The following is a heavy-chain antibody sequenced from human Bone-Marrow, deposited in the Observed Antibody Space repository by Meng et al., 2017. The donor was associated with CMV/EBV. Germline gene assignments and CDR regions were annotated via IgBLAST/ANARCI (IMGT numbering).Heavy chain of an antibody. CDR1: RYTLTELS. J-gene: IGHJ4*02. CDR2: FDPEDGET. CDR3: ATSGNGDYLTGGY. V-gene: IGHV1-24*01. Sequence: QGQLGQSGAEVKKPGAAVKVACKVSRYTLTELSMLWVRQAPGKGLEWMGGFDPEDGETIYAQKFQGRVTMPEDTSTDTAYMELSSLRSEDTAVYYCATSGNGDYLTGGYWGQGTLVTVSS. D-gene: IGHD4-17*01.